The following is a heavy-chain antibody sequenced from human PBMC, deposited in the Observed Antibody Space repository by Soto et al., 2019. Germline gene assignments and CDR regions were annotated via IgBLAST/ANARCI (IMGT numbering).Heavy chain of an antibody. J-gene: IGHJ6*02. Sequence: GGSLRLSCAASGFTLPTYAMTWVRQPPGKGLEWVSSMNGAATSTSYADSVKGRFTTSRDTSRNTLYLDMRILRPEDTAVYYCARGGADHYTSGLDVWGQGTTLTVYS. CDR2: MNGAATST. CDR1: GFTLPTYA. D-gene: IGHD2-2*02. V-gene: IGHV3-23*05. CDR3: ARGGADHYTSGLDV.